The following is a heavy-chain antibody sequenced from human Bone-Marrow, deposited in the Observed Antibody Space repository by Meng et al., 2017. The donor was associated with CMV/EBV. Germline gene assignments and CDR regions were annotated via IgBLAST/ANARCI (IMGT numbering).Heavy chain of an antibody. CDR1: GSSFTSYW. CDR2: IYPGDSDT. Sequence: KSSCQGSGSSFTSYWVGWVRQRPGKVLVWMGIIYPGDSDTRYSPSFQGQVTISADKSISTAYLRWSSLEASDTAMYYCARGRTGWFDPWGQGTLVTVSS. J-gene: IGHJ5*02. CDR3: ARGRTGWFDP. V-gene: IGHV5-51*01. D-gene: IGHD1/OR15-1a*01.